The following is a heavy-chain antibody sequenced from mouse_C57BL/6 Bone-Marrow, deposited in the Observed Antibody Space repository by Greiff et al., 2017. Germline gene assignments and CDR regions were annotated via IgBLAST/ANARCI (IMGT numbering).Heavy chain of an antibody. CDR3: ARSLRLFAY. CDR1: GYTFTSYA. J-gene: IGHJ3*01. CDR2: IYPRIGST. Sequence: QVQLQQSGAELVRPGASVKLSCTASGYTFTSYAIRWVKQRTGQGLEWIGEIYPRIGSTYYNEKFKGKATLTADKSSSSAYMELRSLTSEDSAVYFCARSLRLFAYWGQGTLVTVSA. V-gene: IGHV1-81*01. D-gene: IGHD2-12*01.